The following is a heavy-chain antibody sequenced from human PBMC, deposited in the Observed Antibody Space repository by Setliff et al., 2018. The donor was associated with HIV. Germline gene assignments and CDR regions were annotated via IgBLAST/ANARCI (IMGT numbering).Heavy chain of an antibody. D-gene: IGHD3-10*01. Sequence: SLKISCTASGFTFGDYSMSWVRQAPGKGLEWVAFIRSTPYGGTTEYAAPVKGRFTISRDDSKSIAYLQMNSLKTEDTAVYYCTRDGVIKYYYYYYYMDVWGKGTTVTVSS. V-gene: IGHV3-49*04. CDR2: IRSTPYGGTT. J-gene: IGHJ6*03. CDR1: GFTFGDYS. CDR3: TRDGVIKYYYYYYYMDV.